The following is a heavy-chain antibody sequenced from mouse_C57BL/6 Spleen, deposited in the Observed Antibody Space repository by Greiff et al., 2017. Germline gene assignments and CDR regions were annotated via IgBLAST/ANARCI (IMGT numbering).Heavy chain of an antibody. CDR1: GYAFTNYL. J-gene: IGHJ3*01. V-gene: IGHV1-54*01. CDR3: ARGDSSGYSQFAY. CDR2: INPGSGGT. D-gene: IGHD3-2*02. Sequence: QVQLKQSGAELVRPGTSVKVSCKASGYAFTNYLIEWVKQRPGQGLEWIGVINPGSGGTNYNEKFKGKATLTADKSSSTAYMQLSSLTSEDSAVYFCARGDSSGYSQFAYWGQGTLVTVSA.